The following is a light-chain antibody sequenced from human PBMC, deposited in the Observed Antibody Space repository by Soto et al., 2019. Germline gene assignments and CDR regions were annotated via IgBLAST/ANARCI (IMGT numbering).Light chain of an antibody. CDR2: AAA. J-gene: IGKJ2*01. V-gene: IGKV1-8*01. CDR3: QQYYSYPPYT. CDR1: QGISSY. Sequence: AIRMTQSPSSLSASTGDRVTITCRASQGISSYLAWYQQKPGKAPKLLIYAAAALQSGVPSRFSGSESGTAFTLTISCLQSEDFATYYCQQYYSYPPYTVGQATKLQIK.